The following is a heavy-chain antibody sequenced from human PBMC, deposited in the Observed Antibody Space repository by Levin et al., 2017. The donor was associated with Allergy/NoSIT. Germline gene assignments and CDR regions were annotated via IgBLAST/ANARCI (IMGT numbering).Heavy chain of an antibody. CDR2: INHSGST. J-gene: IGHJ3*02. CDR1: GGSFSGYY. D-gene: IGHD4-17*01. V-gene: IGHV4-34*01. Sequence: PSETLSLTCAVYGGSFSGYYWSWIRQPPGKGLEWIGEINHSGSTNYNPSLKSRVTISVDTSKNQFSLKLSSVTAADTAVYYCARGRGDYGARIRRFDIWGQGTMVTVSS. CDR3: ARGRGDYGARIRRFDI.